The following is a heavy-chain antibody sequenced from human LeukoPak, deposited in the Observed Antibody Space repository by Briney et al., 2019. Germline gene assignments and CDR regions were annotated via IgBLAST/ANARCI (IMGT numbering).Heavy chain of an antibody. J-gene: IGHJ4*02. CDR3: ARDPNSSSWYGGLDY. Sequence: ASVKVSCKASGYTFTSYYMHWVRQAPGQGLEWMGIFNPSGGSTSYAQKFQGRVTMTRDTSTSTVYMELSSLRSEDTAVYYCARDPNSSSWYGGLDYWGQGTLVTVSS. V-gene: IGHV1-46*03. CDR2: FNPSGGST. CDR1: GYTFTSYY. D-gene: IGHD6-13*01.